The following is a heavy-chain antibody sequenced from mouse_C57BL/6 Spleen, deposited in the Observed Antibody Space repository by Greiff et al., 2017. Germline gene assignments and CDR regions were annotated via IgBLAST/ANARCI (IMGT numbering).Heavy chain of an antibody. CDR3: ARRTIYYYGLDY. V-gene: IGHV1-64*01. D-gene: IGHD1-1*01. CDR1: GYTFTSYW. CDR2: IHPNSGST. Sequence: QVQLQQPGAELVKPGASVKLSCKASGYTFTSYWMHWVKQRPGQGLEWIGMIHPNSGSTNYNEKFKSKATLTVDKSSSTAYMQLSSLTSEDSAVYYCARRTIYYYGLDYWGQGTTLTVSS. J-gene: IGHJ2*01.